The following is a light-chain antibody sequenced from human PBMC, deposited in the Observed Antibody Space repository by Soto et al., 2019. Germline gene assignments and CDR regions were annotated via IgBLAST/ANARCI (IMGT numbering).Light chain of an antibody. Sequence: EIVLTQSPGTLSLSPGERATLSCRASQSVSSSYLAWYQQKPGQAPRLLVYGAYSRATGIRDRFSGSGSGTAVTLTISTLEPEDSAVYYCQQYGSSPFTFGGGTKVEIK. CDR2: GAY. J-gene: IGKJ4*01. CDR3: QQYGSSPFT. V-gene: IGKV3-20*01. CDR1: QSVSSSY.